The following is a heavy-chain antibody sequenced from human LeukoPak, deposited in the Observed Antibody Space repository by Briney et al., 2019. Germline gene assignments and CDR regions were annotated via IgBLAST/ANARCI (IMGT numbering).Heavy chain of an antibody. CDR2: IYYSGST. Sequence: SETLSLTYTVSGGSISSGDYYWSWIRQPPGKGLEWIGYIYYSGSTYYNPSLKSRVTISVDTSKNQFSLKLSSVTAADTAVYYCARGAPIAAADYWGQGTLVTVSS. CDR1: GGSISSGDYY. D-gene: IGHD6-13*01. V-gene: IGHV4-30-4*01. CDR3: ARGAPIAAADY. J-gene: IGHJ4*02.